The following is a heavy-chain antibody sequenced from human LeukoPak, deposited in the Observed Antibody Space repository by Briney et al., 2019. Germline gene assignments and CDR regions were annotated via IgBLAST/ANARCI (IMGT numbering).Heavy chain of an antibody. CDR2: MNPNSGNT. D-gene: IGHD3-10*01. V-gene: IGHV1-8*01. CDR3: ARTYYYDSGSDNWFDP. Sequence: ASVTVSFKASGYTFTIYDINWVRQATGQGLEWMGWMNPNSGNTGYAQKFQGRVTMTRNTSISTAYMELSSLRSEDTAVYYCARTYYYDSGSDNWFDPWGQGTLVTVSS. CDR1: GYTFTIYD. J-gene: IGHJ5*02.